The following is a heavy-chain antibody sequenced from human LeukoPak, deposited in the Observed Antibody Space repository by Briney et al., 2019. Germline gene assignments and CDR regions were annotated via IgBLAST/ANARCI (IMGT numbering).Heavy chain of an antibody. CDR2: TSYDGSNK. D-gene: IGHD2-2*01. CDR3: ARDRAVVPAASYYYYYGMDV. Sequence: GGSLRLSCAASGFTFSSFAIHWVRQAPAKGLEWVAITSYDGSNKYYADSVKGRFTISRDNSKNTMYLQMNSLRPEDTAMYYCARDRAVVPAASYYYYYGMDVWGQGTTVTVSS. CDR1: GFTFSSFA. J-gene: IGHJ6*02. V-gene: IGHV3-30-3*01.